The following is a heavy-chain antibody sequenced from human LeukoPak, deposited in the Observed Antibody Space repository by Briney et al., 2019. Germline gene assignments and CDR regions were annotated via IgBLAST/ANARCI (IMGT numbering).Heavy chain of an antibody. V-gene: IGHV3-21*01. CDR1: GFTFSSYS. CDR3: ARELPYYDILTGYYNVNYFDY. D-gene: IGHD3-9*01. Sequence: GGSLRLSCAASGFTFSSYSMNWVRQAPGKGLEWVSSISSSSSYIYYADSVTGRFTISRDNAKNSLYLQMNSLRAEDTAVYYCARELPYYDILTGYYNVNYFDYWGQGTLVTVSS. CDR2: ISSSSSYI. J-gene: IGHJ4*02.